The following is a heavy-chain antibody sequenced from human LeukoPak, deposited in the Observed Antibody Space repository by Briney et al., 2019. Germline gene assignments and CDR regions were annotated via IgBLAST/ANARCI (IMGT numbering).Heavy chain of an antibody. V-gene: IGHV4-59*01. J-gene: IGHJ3*02. Sequence: SETLSLTCTVSGGSISSYYWSWIRQPPGKGLEWIGYIYYSGSTNYNPSLKSRVTISVDTSKNQFSLKLSSVTAADTAVYYCASMTSSGAFDIWGQGTMVTVSS. D-gene: IGHD3-16*01. CDR2: IYYSGST. CDR3: ASMTSSGAFDI. CDR1: GGSISSYY.